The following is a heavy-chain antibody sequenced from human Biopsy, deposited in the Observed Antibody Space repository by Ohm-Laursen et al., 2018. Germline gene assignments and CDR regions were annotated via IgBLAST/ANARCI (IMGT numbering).Heavy chain of an antibody. CDR1: GYAVTEFS. CDR3: AADINVWNVNY. CDR2: FAPENGKT. D-gene: IGHD1-1*01. Sequence: SVKVSCKVSGYAVTEFSMYWVRQAPGKGLEWMGGFAPENGKTIYAQKFQGRVTMTEDTSTDTAYMELSSLRSEDTAVYYCAADINVWNVNYWGQGTQVTVSS. V-gene: IGHV1-24*01. J-gene: IGHJ4*02.